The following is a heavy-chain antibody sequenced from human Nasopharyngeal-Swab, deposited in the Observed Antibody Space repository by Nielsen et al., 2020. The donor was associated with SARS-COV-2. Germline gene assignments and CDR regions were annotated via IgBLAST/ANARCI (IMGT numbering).Heavy chain of an antibody. CDR2: TYYSGST. J-gene: IGHJ3*02. CDR3: ARGSDYRAFDI. Sequence: RQAPGKGLEWIGYTYYSGSTSYNPSLKSRVTISVDTSKNQFSLKVRSVTAADTAVYYCARGSDYRAFDIWGQGTMVTVSS. D-gene: IGHD1-26*01. V-gene: IGHV4-59*01.